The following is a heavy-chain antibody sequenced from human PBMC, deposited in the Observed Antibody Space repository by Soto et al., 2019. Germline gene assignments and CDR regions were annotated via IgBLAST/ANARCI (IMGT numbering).Heavy chain of an antibody. CDR2: ITDSGST. Sequence: PSETLSLTCTVSGGSISDGYYWGWIRQHPGKGLEWIGSITDSGSTSYNPSLKSRLTISVATSKNQFSLNLRSVAAADTAVYYCARRDRSGFSYWLDTWGQGTLVTVSS. CDR3: ARRDRSGFSYWLDT. J-gene: IGHJ5*02. V-gene: IGHV4-31*03. D-gene: IGHD3-22*01. CDR1: GGSISDGYY.